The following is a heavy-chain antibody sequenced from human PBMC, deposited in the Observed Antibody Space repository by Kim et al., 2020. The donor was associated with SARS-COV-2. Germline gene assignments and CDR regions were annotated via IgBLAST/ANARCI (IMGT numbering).Heavy chain of an antibody. V-gene: IGHV3-9*01. Sequence: GGSLRLSCAASGFTFDDYAMHWVRQAPGKGLEWVSGISWNSGSVGYADSVKGRFTISRDNAKNSLYLQMNSLRAEDTALYYCAKETNSESQYYYYYGMDVWGQGTTVTVSS. D-gene: IGHD6-13*01. J-gene: IGHJ6*02. CDR2: ISWNSGSV. CDR1: GFTFDDYA. CDR3: AKETNSESQYYYYYGMDV.